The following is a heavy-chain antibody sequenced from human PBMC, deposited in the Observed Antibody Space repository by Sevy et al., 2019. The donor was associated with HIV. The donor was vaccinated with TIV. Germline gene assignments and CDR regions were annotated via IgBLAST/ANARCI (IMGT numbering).Heavy chain of an antibody. J-gene: IGHJ4*02. CDR3: ARDRTGYTIGWSFDY. CDR2: IYYSGTT. Sequence: SETLSLTCTVSGDSTNLYYWNWIRQPPGKGLEWIGYIYYSGTTNYNPSLKSRVTISVDTSKNQISLVLTSVTAADTAIYYCARDRTGYTIGWSFDYWGQGTLVTVSS. CDR1: GDSTNLYY. V-gene: IGHV4-59*01. D-gene: IGHD6-19*01.